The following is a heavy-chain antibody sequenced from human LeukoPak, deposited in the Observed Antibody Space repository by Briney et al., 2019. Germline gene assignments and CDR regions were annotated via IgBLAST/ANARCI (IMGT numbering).Heavy chain of an antibody. J-gene: IGHJ5*02. CDR3: ARDHVVVVPAAMRHRFDP. Sequence: ASVKVSCKASGYTFTIYGISWVRQAPGQGLEWMGWISAYNGYTSYAQNFQGRVTMTTDASTSTAYMELRSLRSDDTAVYYCARDHVVVVPAAMRHRFDPWGQGTLVTVSS. CDR1: GYTFTIYG. D-gene: IGHD2-2*01. CDR2: ISAYNGYT. V-gene: IGHV1-18*01.